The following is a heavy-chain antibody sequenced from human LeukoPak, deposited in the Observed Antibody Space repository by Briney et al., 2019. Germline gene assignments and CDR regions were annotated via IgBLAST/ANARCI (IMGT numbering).Heavy chain of an antibody. CDR3: ARVQYYGSGSYYNWFDP. Sequence: GGSLRLSCAASGFTFSSYWMHWVRQAPGRGLVWVSRINSDGNSTNYADSVKGRFTISRDNAKNTLYLQMNSLRAEDTAVYYCARVQYYGSGSYYNWFDPWGQGTLVTVSS. CDR1: GFTFSSYW. V-gene: IGHV3-74*01. D-gene: IGHD3-10*01. CDR2: INSDGNST. J-gene: IGHJ5*02.